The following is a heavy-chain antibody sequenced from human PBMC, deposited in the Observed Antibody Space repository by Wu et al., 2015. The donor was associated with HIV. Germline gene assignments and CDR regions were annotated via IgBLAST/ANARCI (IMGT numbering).Heavy chain of an antibody. CDR1: GYIFANFG. D-gene: IGHD2-2*01. J-gene: IGHJ6*04. CDR3: AREPPSGSYLYMDV. Sequence: QLMQSGSEMKKPGDSVRISCQTSGYIFANFGINWIRQAPGQRPEWLGWIDPFDGDRNYTSGRLTMTTHDIVGNRLSGFVGVLGWTTRPHIFVAREPPSGSYLYMDVWGTGTSVTVSS. V-gene: IGHV1-18*01. CDR2: IDPFDGDR.